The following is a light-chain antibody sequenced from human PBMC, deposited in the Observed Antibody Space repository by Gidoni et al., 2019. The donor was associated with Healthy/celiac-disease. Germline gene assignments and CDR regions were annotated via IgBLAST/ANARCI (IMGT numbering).Light chain of an antibody. Sequence: QSALTQPASASGSPGQSITISCTGTSSDVGGYTYVSWYQQHPGKATKLIIYDVSNRPSGVSNRFSGSKSGNTASLTISGLQAEDEADYYCSSYTSSSTVVFGGGTKLTVL. CDR3: SSYTSSSTVV. CDR1: SSDVGGYTY. V-gene: IGLV2-14*01. J-gene: IGLJ2*01. CDR2: DVS.